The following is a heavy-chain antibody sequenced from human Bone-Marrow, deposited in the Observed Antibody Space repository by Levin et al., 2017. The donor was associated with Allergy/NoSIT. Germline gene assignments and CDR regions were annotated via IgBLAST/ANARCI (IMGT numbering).Heavy chain of an antibody. J-gene: IGHJ4*01. CDR2: IYHSGST. Sequence: PSETLSLTCAVSGGSISSNNWWSWVRQPPGKGLEWIGEIYHSGSTNYNPSLKSRVTISVDKSKNRISLKVTSVTAADTAVYYCAIIKRIGHSSGWYRGTTYYFDYWGHGTLVTVSS. D-gene: IGHD6-19*01. V-gene: IGHV4-4*02. CDR3: AIIKRIGHSSGWYRGTTYYFDY. CDR1: GGSISSNNW.